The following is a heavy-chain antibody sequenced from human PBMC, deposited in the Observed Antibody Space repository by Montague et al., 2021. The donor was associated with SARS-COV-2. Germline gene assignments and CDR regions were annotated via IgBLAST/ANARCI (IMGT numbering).Heavy chain of an antibody. CDR1: GGSISSSSYY. D-gene: IGHD6-13*01. Sequence: SETLSLTCTVSGGSISSSSYYWGWIGQPPGTGLEWIGSIYYSGSTYYXXXLKSRVTISVDTSKNQFSLKLSSVTAADTAVYYCARVGRQQLVRLSGMDVWGQGTTVTVPS. CDR3: ARVGRQQLVRLSGMDV. CDR2: IYYSGST. J-gene: IGHJ6*02. V-gene: IGHV4-39*07.